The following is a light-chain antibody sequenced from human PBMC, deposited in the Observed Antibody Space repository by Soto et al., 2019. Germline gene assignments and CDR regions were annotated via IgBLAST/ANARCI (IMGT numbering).Light chain of an antibody. Sequence: QSVLTQPASASASPGQSIAISCTGTDSDIGGYDHVSWYQQHPGKAPKLLIYDVTNRPSGVSSRFSGSKAGRTASLTISGLQTEDEADYYCSSHTSSTALVFGTGTKLTVL. CDR2: DVT. V-gene: IGLV2-14*03. J-gene: IGLJ1*01. CDR3: SSHTSSTALV. CDR1: DSDIGGYDH.